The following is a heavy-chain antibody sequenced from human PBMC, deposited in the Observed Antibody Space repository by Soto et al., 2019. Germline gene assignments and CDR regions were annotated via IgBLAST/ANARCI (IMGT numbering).Heavy chain of an antibody. CDR2: IYPGDSDT. CDR1: GYSFTSYW. J-gene: IGHJ3*02. Sequence: GESLKISCKGSGYSFTSYWIGWVRQMPGKGLEWMGIIYPGDSDTRYSPSFQGQVTISADKSISTAYLQWSSLKASDTAMYYCASSYSSSHDAFDIWGQGTMVTVSS. CDR3: ASSYSSSHDAFDI. D-gene: IGHD6-13*01. V-gene: IGHV5-51*01.